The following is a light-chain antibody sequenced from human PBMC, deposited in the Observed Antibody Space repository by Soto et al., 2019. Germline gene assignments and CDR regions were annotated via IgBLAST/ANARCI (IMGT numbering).Light chain of an antibody. J-gene: IGKJ4*01. CDR1: QSIARY. V-gene: IGKV1-9*01. Sequence: IQLTQSPSSLSASVGDIVNITCRASQSIARYLAWYQQKPGKAPNVLIYDASTLQSGVPSRFSGSGSGTDFTLTISSLQPEDFATYYCQQVNSYPLTFGGGTKVEIK. CDR3: QQVNSYPLT. CDR2: DAS.